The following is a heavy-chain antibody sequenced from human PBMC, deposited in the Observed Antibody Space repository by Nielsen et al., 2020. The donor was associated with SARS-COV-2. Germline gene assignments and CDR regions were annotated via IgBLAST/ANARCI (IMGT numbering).Heavy chain of an antibody. CDR3: AREWNWDDAFDY. V-gene: IGHV3-48*02. CDR2: ISGSTNTI. D-gene: IGHD1-1*01. J-gene: IGHJ4*02. Sequence: GESLKISCEASGFTFSSYSMNWVRQAPGKGLEWISYISGSTNTIYYADSVKGRFTISRDNAENLLHLDMTSLRDDDTAVYYCAREWNWDDAFDYWGQGTLVTVSS. CDR1: GFTFSSYS.